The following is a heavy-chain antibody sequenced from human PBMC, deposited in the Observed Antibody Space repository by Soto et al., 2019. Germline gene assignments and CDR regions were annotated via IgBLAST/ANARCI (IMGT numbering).Heavy chain of an antibody. V-gene: IGHV4-31*03. D-gene: IGHD3-10*01. J-gene: IGHJ6*02. Sequence: PSETLSLTCTVSGGSISSGGPYWCWIRHHPGKGLEWIGYIYYSGSTYYKSSLKSRVTISVDTSNNQFSLKLSSVTAADTAVYYCARMTMVRGVIYYYGMDVWGQGTTVTVSS. CDR1: GGSISSGGPY. CDR3: ARMTMVRGVIYYYGMDV. CDR2: IYYSGST.